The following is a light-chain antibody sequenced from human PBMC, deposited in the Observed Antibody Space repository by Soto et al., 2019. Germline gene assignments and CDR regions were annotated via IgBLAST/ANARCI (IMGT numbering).Light chain of an antibody. CDR1: QSVSSSY. CDR2: GAS. Sequence: DIVLTQSPGTLSLSPGERATLSCRASQSVSSSYLAWYQQKPGQAPRLLIYGASSRATGIPDRFSASGSGTDFTLTISSLEPEHFAVYYCQQYVASPYTFGQGTKVDIK. CDR3: QQYVASPYT. V-gene: IGKV3-20*01. J-gene: IGKJ2*01.